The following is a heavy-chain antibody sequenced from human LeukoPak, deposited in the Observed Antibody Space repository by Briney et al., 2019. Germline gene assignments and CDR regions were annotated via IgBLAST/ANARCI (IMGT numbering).Heavy chain of an antibody. Sequence: GGSLRLSCGASGFTFSSYWMHWVRQAPGKGLEWVSSISSSSSYIYYADSVKGRFTISRDNAKNSLYLQMNSLRAEDTAVYYCARGPDPELGGFDYWGQGTLVTVSS. CDR2: ISSSSSYI. CDR1: GFTFSSYW. CDR3: ARGPDPELGGFDY. V-gene: IGHV3-21*01. J-gene: IGHJ4*02. D-gene: IGHD7-27*01.